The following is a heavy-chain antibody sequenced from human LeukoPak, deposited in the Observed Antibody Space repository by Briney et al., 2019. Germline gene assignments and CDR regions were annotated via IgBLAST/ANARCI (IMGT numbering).Heavy chain of an antibody. CDR2: ISSSSSTI. J-gene: IGHJ6*02. V-gene: IGHV3-48*01. Sequence: GGSLRLSCAASGFTFSSYAMSWVRQAPGKGLEWVSYISSSSSTIYYADSVKGRFTIPRDNAKNSLYLQMNSLRAEDTAVYYCARAPKRAVAGLDFYYYGMDVWGQGTTVTVYS. D-gene: IGHD6-19*01. CDR3: ARAPKRAVAGLDFYYYGMDV. CDR1: GFTFSSYA.